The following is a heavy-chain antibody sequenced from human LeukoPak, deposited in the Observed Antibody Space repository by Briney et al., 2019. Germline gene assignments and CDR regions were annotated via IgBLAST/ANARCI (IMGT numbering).Heavy chain of an antibody. Sequence: SETLSLTCTVSGYSISSGYYWGWIRQPPGKGLEWIGSIYHSESTYYNPSLKSRVTISVDTSKNQFSLKLSSVTAADTALYYCAGGGSSSWYRRGEYSSWGQGTLVTVSS. J-gene: IGHJ5*02. CDR3: AGGGSSSWYRRGEYSS. D-gene: IGHD6-13*01. CDR2: IYHSEST. V-gene: IGHV4-38-2*02. CDR1: GYSISSGYY.